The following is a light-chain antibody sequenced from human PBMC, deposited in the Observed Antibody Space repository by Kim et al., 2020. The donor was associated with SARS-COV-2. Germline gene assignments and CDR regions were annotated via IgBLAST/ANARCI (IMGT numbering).Light chain of an antibody. Sequence: GQRVTIACTGSSSNIGAGYDVHWYQQLPGTAPKLLIYGNSNRPSGVPDRFSGSKSGTSASLAITGLQAEDEADYYCQSYDSSREVVFGGGTQLTVL. J-gene: IGLJ2*01. CDR2: GNS. CDR3: QSYDSSREVV. V-gene: IGLV1-40*01. CDR1: SSNIGAGYD.